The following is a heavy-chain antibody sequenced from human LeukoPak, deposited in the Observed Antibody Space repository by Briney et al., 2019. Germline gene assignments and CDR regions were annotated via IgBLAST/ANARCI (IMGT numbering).Heavy chain of an antibody. CDR2: IRGSSDVI. CDR3: AKGQSASSTFDS. Sequence: GGSLRLSCAASGFTFSSHAMSWVRQAPGKGLEWISLIRGSSDVIEYADSVRGRITISRDNSKNTVSLQMNNLRAEDTAVYYCAKGQSASSTFDSWGQGTLVTVSS. J-gene: IGHJ4*02. V-gene: IGHV3-23*01. CDR1: GFTFSSHA.